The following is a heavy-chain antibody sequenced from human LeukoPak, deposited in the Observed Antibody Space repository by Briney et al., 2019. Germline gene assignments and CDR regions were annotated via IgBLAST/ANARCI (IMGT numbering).Heavy chain of an antibody. CDR3: ARGRMVRGVMTVLSFGY. J-gene: IGHJ4*02. CDR2: MNPNSGNT. Sequence: GASVKVSCKASGYTFSSYDINWVRQAAGQGLEWMGWMNPNSGNTGYAQKFQGRVTMTRNTSISTAYMELSSLRSEDTAVYYCARGRMVRGVMTVLSFGYWGQGTLVTVSS. V-gene: IGHV1-8*01. CDR1: GYTFSSYD. D-gene: IGHD3-10*01.